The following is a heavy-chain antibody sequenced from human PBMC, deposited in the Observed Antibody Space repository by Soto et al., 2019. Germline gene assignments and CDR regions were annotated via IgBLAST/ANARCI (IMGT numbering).Heavy chain of an antibody. J-gene: IGHJ5*01. CDR2: IWYDGSKE. CDR3: ARQDQEYCGSSNCRSWFDS. Sequence: QVQLVESGGGVVQPGRSLRLSCAASGFTFSNYGMHWVRQAPGKGLEWAAVIWYDGSKEFYADSVKGRFTISRDNSKNTLFLQMNSLRAEDTAVYYCARQDQEYCGSSNCRSWFDSWGQGTLVTVSS. V-gene: IGHV3-33*01. CDR1: GFTFSNYG. D-gene: IGHD2-2*01.